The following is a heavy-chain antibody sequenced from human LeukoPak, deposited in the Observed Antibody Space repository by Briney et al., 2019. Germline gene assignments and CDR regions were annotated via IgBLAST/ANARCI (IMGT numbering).Heavy chain of an antibody. V-gene: IGHV1-69*01. Sequence: KVSCKASGGTFSSYAISWVRQAPGXGLEWMGGIIPIFGTANYAQKFQGRVTITADESTSTAYMELSSLRSEDTAVYYCARDSRALWFGESHYWGQGTLVTVSS. CDR3: ARDSRALWFGESHY. CDR1: GGTFSSYA. D-gene: IGHD3-10*01. J-gene: IGHJ4*02. CDR2: IIPIFGTA.